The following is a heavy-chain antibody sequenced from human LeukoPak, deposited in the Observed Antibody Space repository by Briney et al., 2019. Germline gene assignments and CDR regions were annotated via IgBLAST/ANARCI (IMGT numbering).Heavy chain of an antibody. J-gene: IGHJ3*02. CDR1: GGSISSYY. Sequence: SETLSLTCTVSGGSISSYYWSWIRQPPGKGLEWIAYIYYSGSPDYNPSLKSRVTISVDTSKNQFSLKLSSVTAADTAVYYCARHYSDGSGDNAFDIWGQGTMVTVSS. V-gene: IGHV4-59*08. CDR2: IYYSGSP. CDR3: ARHYSDGSGDNAFDI. D-gene: IGHD3-10*01.